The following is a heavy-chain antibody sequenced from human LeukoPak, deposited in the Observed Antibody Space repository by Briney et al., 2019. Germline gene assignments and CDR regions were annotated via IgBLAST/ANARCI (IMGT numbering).Heavy chain of an antibody. V-gene: IGHV1-8*03. CDR1: GYTFTSYD. CDR2: MNPNSGNT. Sequence: ASVKVSCKASGYTFTSYDINWVRQASGQGLEWMGWMNPNSGNTGYAQKFQGRVTITRNTSISTAYMELSSLRSEDTAVYYCARGLTGSSSCYYMDVWGKGTTVTVSS. J-gene: IGHJ6*03. CDR3: ARGLTGSSSCYYMDV. D-gene: IGHD6-6*01.